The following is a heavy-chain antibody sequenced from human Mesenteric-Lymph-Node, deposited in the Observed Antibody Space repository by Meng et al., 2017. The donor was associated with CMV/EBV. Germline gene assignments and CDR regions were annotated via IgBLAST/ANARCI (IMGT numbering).Heavy chain of an antibody. D-gene: IGHD3-3*01. CDR3: AKEVTIFGVVRYGLDV. V-gene: IGHV3-23*01. Sequence: GGSLRLSCAASGFTFSSYAMSWVRQAPGKGLEWVSAISGSGGSTYYADSVKGRFTISRDNSKNTLYLQMNSLRAEDTAVYYCAKEVTIFGVVRYGLDVWGQGTTVTVSS. CDR1: GFTFSSYA. CDR2: ISGSGGST. J-gene: IGHJ6*02.